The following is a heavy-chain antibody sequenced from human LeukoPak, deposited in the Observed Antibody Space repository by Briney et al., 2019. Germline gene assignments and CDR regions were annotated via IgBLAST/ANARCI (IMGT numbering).Heavy chain of an antibody. V-gene: IGHV3-30*18. CDR1: GFTFSSYG. Sequence: GRSLRLSCAASGFTFSSYGMHWVRQAPGKGLEWVAVISYDGSNKYYADSVKGRFTISRDNFKNTLYLQMNSLRAEDTAVYYCAKEGGKTSYYYYYYGMDVWGQGTTVTVSS. CDR2: ISYDGSNK. D-gene: IGHD1-26*01. J-gene: IGHJ6*02. CDR3: AKEGGKTSYYYYYYGMDV.